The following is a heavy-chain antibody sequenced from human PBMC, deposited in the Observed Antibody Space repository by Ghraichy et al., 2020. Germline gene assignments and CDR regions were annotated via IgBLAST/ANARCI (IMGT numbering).Heavy chain of an antibody. CDR3: ATLGTWGEY. J-gene: IGHJ4*02. D-gene: IGHD3-10*01. Sequence: GGSLRLSCTVSGLTFSDYWMTWVRQAPGKGLEWVANVKGDESDKYYVDSVKGRFSISRDNAKNSVYLQMNNLRGDDTAVYYCATLGTWGEYWGQGAQGTVSS. CDR2: VKGDESDK. V-gene: IGHV3-7*01. CDR1: GLTFSDYW.